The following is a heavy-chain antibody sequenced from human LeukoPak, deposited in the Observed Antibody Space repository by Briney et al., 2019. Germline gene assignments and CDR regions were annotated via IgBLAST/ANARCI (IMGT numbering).Heavy chain of an antibody. J-gene: IGHJ4*02. V-gene: IGHV3-30*02. CDR3: AREYCSGGRCQCYFDY. CDR1: GFTFSTYG. CDR2: IRYDGSNK. Sequence: GGSLRLSCAASGFTFSTYGMHWVRQAPGKGLEWVTFIRYDGSNKYYTDSVKGRFTISRDNSKNTLYLQMNSLRAEDTAVYYCAREYCSGGRCQCYFDYWGQGTLVTVSS. D-gene: IGHD2-15*01.